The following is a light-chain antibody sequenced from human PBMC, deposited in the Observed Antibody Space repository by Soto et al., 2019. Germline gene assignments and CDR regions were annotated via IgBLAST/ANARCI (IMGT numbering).Light chain of an antibody. J-gene: IGKJ2*01. CDR1: QGIKND. V-gene: IGKV1-6*01. CDR3: LQDYNYPYT. Sequence: AIQMTQSPSSLSASVVDRVTITCRASQGIKNDVAWYQQKPGKAPKLLIYAASSLQSGVPPRFSGSGSGTDFTLTISSLQPEDFATYYCLQDYNYPYTFDQGTKVDIK. CDR2: AAS.